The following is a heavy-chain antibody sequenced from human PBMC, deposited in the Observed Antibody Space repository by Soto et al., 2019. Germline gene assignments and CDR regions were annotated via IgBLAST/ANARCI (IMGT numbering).Heavy chain of an antibody. D-gene: IGHD1-26*01. CDR1: GFIFSRYS. CDR3: ARGSAFIGLDY. J-gene: IGHJ4*02. CDR2: IGTSGSYI. V-gene: IGHV3-21*01. Sequence: GGSLRLSCAVSGFIFSRYSMNWVRQAPGKGLEWVSSIGTSGSYIYDTDSVKGRFTISRDNTKDSLYLQMNSLRAEDAAIYYCARGSAFIGLDYWGQGTPVTVSS.